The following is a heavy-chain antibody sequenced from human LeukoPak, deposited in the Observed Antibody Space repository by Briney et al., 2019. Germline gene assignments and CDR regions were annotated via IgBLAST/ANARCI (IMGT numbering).Heavy chain of an antibody. V-gene: IGHV3-30-3*01. CDR2: ISYDGSNK. Sequence: GGSLRLSCAASGFTFSSYAMPWVRQAPGKGLEWVAVISYDGSNKYYADSVKGRFTISRDNSKNTLYLQMNSLRAEDTAVYYCARGGRWLGPFDYWGQGTLVTVSS. J-gene: IGHJ4*02. D-gene: IGHD6-19*01. CDR1: GFTFSSYA. CDR3: ARGGRWLGPFDY.